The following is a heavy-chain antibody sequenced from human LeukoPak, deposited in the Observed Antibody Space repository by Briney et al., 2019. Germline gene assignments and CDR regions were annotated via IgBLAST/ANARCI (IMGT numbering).Heavy chain of an antibody. CDR3: ARMIFGVAEYYFDY. Sequence: GGSLRLSCAASGFTFSSYGMHWVRQAPGKGLEWVAVISYDGSNKYYADSVKGRFTISRDNSKNTLYLQMNSLRAEDTAVYYCARMIFGVAEYYFDYWGQGTLVTVSS. CDR2: ISYDGSNK. V-gene: IGHV3-30*03. CDR1: GFTFSSYG. J-gene: IGHJ4*02. D-gene: IGHD3-3*01.